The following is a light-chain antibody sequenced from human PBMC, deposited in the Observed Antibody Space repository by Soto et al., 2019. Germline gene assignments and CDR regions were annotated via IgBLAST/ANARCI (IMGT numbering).Light chain of an antibody. Sequence: QSVLTQSPSASASLVASVKLTCTLSSGHSSYAIAWHQQQPEKGPRYLMKLNSDGSHSKGDGIPDRFSGSSSGAERYLTISSLQSEDEADYYGQTWGTGIPVFGGGTKLTVL. CDR2: LNSDGSH. CDR1: SGHSSYA. J-gene: IGLJ3*02. V-gene: IGLV4-69*01. CDR3: QTWGTGIPV.